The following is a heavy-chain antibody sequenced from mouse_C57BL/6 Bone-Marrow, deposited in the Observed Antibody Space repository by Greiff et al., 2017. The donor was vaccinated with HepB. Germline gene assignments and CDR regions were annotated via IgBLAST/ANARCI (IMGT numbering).Heavy chain of an antibody. CDR2: IDPENRDT. Sequence: VQLQQSGAELVRPGASVKLSCTASGFNIKDDYMHWVKQRPEQGLECIGWIDPENRDTEYASKFQGKATITADTSSNTAYLQLSSLTSEDTAVYYCTTLYYYGSSGFAYWGQGTLVTVSA. V-gene: IGHV14-4*01. D-gene: IGHD1-1*01. CDR3: TTLYYYGSSGFAY. CDR1: GFNIKDDY. J-gene: IGHJ3*01.